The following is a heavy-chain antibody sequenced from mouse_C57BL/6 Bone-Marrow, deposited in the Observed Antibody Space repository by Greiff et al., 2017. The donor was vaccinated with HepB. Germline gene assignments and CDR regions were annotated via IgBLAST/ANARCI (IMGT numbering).Heavy chain of an antibody. CDR3: AREKGYLYYFDY. J-gene: IGHJ2*01. Sequence: VQLQESGAELVKPGASVKISCKASGYAFSSYWMNWVKQRPGKGLEWIGQIYPGDGDTNYNGKFKGKATLTADKSSSTAYMQLSSLTSEDSAVYFCAREKGYLYYFDYWGQGTTLTVSS. CDR1: GYAFSSYW. CDR2: IYPGDGDT. V-gene: IGHV1-80*01.